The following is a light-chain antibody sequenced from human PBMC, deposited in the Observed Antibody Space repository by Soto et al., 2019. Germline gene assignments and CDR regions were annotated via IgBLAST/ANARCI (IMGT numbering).Light chain of an antibody. J-gene: IGKJ1*01. V-gene: IGKV3-20*01. CDR1: QSVSSSY. CDR2: GAS. Sequence: EIVLTQSPGTLSLSPGERATISCRASQSVSSSYLAWYQQKPGQAPRLLIYGASSRATGIPDRFSGSGSGTDFTLTISRLEPEDFAVYYCQQYGSVTWTFGQGTKVDIK. CDR3: QQYGSVTWT.